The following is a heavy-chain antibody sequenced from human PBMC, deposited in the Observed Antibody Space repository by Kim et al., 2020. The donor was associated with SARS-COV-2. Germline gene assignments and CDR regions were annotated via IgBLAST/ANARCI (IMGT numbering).Heavy chain of an antibody. CDR3: ARHRGGSYALY. D-gene: IGHD2-2*01. V-gene: IGHV5-10-1*01. CDR2: SYA. J-gene: IGHJ4*02. Sequence: SYANYSPSFQGHVTMSADKSISTAYLQWSSLQASDTAMYYCARHRGGSYALYWGQGTLVTVSS.